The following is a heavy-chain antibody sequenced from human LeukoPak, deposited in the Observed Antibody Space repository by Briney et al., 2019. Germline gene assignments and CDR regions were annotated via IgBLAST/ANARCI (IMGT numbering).Heavy chain of an antibody. CDR3: SGHYGPGPV. CDR2: IHPNGHDT. CDR1: GYTFSDHH. V-gene: IGHV1-2*02. Sequence: ASVKVSCKASGYTFSDHHILWVRQAPGQGLEWMGWIHPNGHDTKYAQKFLGRMTMTTDTSISTAYMELNRVTSDDTAVYYCSGHYGPGPVWGQGTLITASS. J-gene: IGHJ4*02. D-gene: IGHD3-10*01.